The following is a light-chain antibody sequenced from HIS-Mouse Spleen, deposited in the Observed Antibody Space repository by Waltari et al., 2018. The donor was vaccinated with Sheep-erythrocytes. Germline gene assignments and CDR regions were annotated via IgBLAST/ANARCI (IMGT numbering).Light chain of an antibody. CDR2: GAS. CDR1: QSVSSSY. Sequence: EIVLTQSPGTLSLSPGARATLSCRASQSVSSSYLAWYQQKPGQAPRLLIYGASSRATGIPDRFSGSGSGTDFTLTISRLEPEDFATYYCQQFNNYPRTFGQGTKMEIK. CDR3: QQFNNYPRT. V-gene: IGKV3-20*01. J-gene: IGKJ1*01.